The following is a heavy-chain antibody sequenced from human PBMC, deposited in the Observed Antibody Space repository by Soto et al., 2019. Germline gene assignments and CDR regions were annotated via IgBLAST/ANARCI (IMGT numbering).Heavy chain of an antibody. V-gene: IGHV3-30-3*01. CDR3: ARVEARYYYSGMDV. J-gene: IGHJ6*02. D-gene: IGHD6-6*01. Sequence: QVQLVESGGGVVQPGTSLRLSCTASGFIFTNYAMHWVRQAPGKGLEWVAVISPDGSVKYYSDSVKGRFTISRDNSKNTLYLQVNSLRAEDTGVYFCARVEARYYYSGMDVWGQWTTVTVSS. CDR2: ISPDGSVK. CDR1: GFIFTNYA.